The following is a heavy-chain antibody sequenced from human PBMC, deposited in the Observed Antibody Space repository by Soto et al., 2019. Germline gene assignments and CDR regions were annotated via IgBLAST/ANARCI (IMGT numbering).Heavy chain of an antibody. CDR2: MKPDGTSI. CDR3: ARDGGNLWGYFDH. CDR1: GYTFMNHY. Sequence: QVQLVQSGAEVKKPGASVKVSCQTSGYTFMNHYIHWMRQAPGQGLEWMGIMKPDGTSINYAQKFEGRVTMTTDTSTGTVCMELTSLTFEDTAVYYCARDGGNLWGYFDHWGQGTLVTVSS. D-gene: IGHD1-26*01. J-gene: IGHJ4*02. V-gene: IGHV1-46*01.